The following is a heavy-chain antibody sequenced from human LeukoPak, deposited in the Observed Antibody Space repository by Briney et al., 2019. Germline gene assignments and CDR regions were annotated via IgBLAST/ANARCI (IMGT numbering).Heavy chain of an antibody. CDR3: ARDSLIRPGYAFDI. CDR2: IYSGGST. J-gene: IGHJ3*02. D-gene: IGHD1-14*01. Sequence: GGSLRLSCAASGFTVSSNYMSWVRQAPGKGLEWVSVIYSGGSTYYADSVKGRFTISRDNSKNTLYLQMNSLRAEDTAVYYCARDSLIRPGYAFDIWGQGTMVTVSS. CDR1: GFTVSSNY. V-gene: IGHV3-66*01.